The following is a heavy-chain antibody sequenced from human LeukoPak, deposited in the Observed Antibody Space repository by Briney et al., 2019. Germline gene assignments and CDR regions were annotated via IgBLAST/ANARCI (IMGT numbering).Heavy chain of an antibody. J-gene: IGHJ3*02. CDR3: ARGHCSGGSCYSWAFDI. Sequence: ASVKVSCKASGGTFSSYAISWVRQAPGQGLEWMGGIIPIFGTANYAQKFQGRVTITADKSTSTAYMELSSLRSEDTAVYYCARGHCSGGSCYSWAFDIWGQGTMVTVSS. CDR2: IIPIFGTA. CDR1: GGTFSSYA. V-gene: IGHV1-69*06. D-gene: IGHD2-15*01.